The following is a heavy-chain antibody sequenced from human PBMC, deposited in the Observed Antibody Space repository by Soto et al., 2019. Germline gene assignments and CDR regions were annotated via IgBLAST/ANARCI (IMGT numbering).Heavy chain of an antibody. J-gene: IGHJ4*02. V-gene: IGHV4-4*02. CDR1: GGSISINEW. CDR2: ISHSGDT. Sequence: QVQLQESGPGLVKPSGTLSLTCDVSGGSISINEWWSWVRQPPGKGLEWIGEISHSGDTNYNPSLNSRVSISLDKSKPQFSLRLTSVTAADTALYYCAKTPTPFTPCDYWGQGTLVIVSS. CDR3: AKTPTPFTPCDY.